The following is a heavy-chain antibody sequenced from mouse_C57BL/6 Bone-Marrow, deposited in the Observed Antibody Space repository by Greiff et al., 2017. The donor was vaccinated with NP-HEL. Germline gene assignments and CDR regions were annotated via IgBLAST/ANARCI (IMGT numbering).Heavy chain of an antibody. V-gene: IGHV5-4*03. Sequence: DVKLVESGGGLVKPGGSLKLSCAASGFTFSSYAMSWVRQTPEKRLEWVATISDGGSYTYYPENVKGRFTISRDNAKNYLYLQLSHLKSEDTAMYYCARWEWLLLAYWGQGTLVTVSA. CDR3: ARWEWLLLAY. CDR1: GFTFSSYA. J-gene: IGHJ3*01. CDR2: ISDGGSYT. D-gene: IGHD2-3*01.